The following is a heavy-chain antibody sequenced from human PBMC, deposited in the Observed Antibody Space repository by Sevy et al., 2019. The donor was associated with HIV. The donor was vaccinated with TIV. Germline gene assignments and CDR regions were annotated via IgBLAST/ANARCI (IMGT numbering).Heavy chain of an antibody. Sequence: GGSLRLSCAASGFTFSSYSMNWVRQAPGKGLEWVSSISSSSSYIYYADSVKGRFTISRDNAKNSLYLQMNSLRAEDTAVYYCASYAVVVPAALYYYNGMDVWGQGTTVTVSS. V-gene: IGHV3-21*01. J-gene: IGHJ6*02. D-gene: IGHD2-2*01. CDR1: GFTFSSYS. CDR3: ASYAVVVPAALYYYNGMDV. CDR2: ISSSSSYI.